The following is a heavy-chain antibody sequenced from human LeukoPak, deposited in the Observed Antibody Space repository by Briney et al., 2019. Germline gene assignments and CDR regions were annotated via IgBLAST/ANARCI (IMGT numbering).Heavy chain of an antibody. CDR2: IKQDGSEK. V-gene: IGHV3-7*01. J-gene: IGHJ4*02. D-gene: IGHD6-6*01. CDR3: ARDRMSLYSSSFDY. CDR1: GFTFSSYW. Sequence: GGSLRLSCAASGFTFSSYWMSWVRQAPGKGLEWVANIKQDGSEKYYVDSVKGRFTISRDNAKNSLYLQMNSLRAEDTAVYYCARDRMSLYSSSFDYWGQGTLVTISS.